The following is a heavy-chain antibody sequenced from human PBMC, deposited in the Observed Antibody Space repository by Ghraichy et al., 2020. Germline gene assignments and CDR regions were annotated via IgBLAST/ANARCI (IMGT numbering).Heavy chain of an antibody. J-gene: IGHJ5*02. CDR1: GYTFTSYG. V-gene: IGHV1-18*01. CDR3: ARDLGYCSSTSCYSGLVRGMGFDP. Sequence: ASVKVSCKASGYTFTSYGISWVRQAPGQGLEWMGWISAYNGNTNYAQKLQGRVTMTTDTSTSTAYMELRSLRSDDTAVYYCARDLGYCSSTSCYSGLVRGMGFDPWGQGTLVTVSS. CDR2: ISAYNGNT. D-gene: IGHD2-2*03.